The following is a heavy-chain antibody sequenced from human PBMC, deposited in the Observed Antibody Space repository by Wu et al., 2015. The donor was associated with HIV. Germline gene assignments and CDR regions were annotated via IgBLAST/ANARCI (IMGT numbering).Heavy chain of an antibody. Sequence: QVQLVQSGAEVKKPGSSVKVSCKASGGTFSSYAIIWVRQAPGQGLEWMGWINPNRGGTKYAQKFQGRVTMTRDTAVSTAYMELNSLRSDDTAVYYCARLQSLSGFYSNADYWGQGTLVTVSS. CDR2: INPNRGGT. CDR3: ARLQSLSGFYSNADY. J-gene: IGHJ4*02. CDR1: GGTFSSYA. D-gene: IGHD3-22*01. V-gene: IGHV1-2*02.